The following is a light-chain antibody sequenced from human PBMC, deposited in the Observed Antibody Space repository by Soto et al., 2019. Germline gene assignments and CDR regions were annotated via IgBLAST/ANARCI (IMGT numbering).Light chain of an antibody. CDR1: NSDVGGYNY. Sequence: QLVLTQPASVSGSPGQSIAISCTGTNSDVGGYNYVSWYQHHPGKAPKLMIYEVSNRPSGVSNRFSGSKSGNTASLTISGLQAEDEADYYCSSYTTSTTWVFGGGTKLTVL. CDR3: SSYTTSTTWV. CDR2: EVS. V-gene: IGLV2-14*01. J-gene: IGLJ3*02.